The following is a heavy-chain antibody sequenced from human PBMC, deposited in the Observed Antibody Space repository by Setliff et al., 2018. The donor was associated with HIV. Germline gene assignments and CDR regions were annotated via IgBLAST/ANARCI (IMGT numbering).Heavy chain of an antibody. CDR3: AREMTSVSTLVTWLDP. V-gene: IGHV3-21*01. Sequence: AGGSLRLSCEASGFTFRTEIMNWVRQSPGKGLEWISYISASSSYIHYADSVRGRFTVSRENSNNILYLQMDDLTAGDTAIYYCAREMTSVSTLVTWLDPWGQGTQVTVSS. CDR1: GFTFRTEI. J-gene: IGHJ5*02. CDR2: ISASSSYI. D-gene: IGHD4-4*01.